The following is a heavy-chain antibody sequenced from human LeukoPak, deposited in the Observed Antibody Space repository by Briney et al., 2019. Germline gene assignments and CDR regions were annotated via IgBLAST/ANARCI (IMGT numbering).Heavy chain of an antibody. CDR1: GYTFTSYG. J-gene: IGHJ4*02. Sequence: ASVKVSCKASGYTFTSYGISWVRQAPGQGLEWMGWISAYNGNTNYAQKLQGRVTMTTDTSTSTAYMELRSLRSDDTAVYYCARDSKRVYVSSGYYSLWGQGTLVTVSS. CDR2: ISAYNGNT. CDR3: ARDSKRVYVSSGYYSL. D-gene: IGHD3-22*01. V-gene: IGHV1-18*01.